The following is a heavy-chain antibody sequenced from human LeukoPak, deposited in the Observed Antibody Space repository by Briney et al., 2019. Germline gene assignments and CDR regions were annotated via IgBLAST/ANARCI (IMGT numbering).Heavy chain of an antibody. CDR2: LSGSGGDT. V-gene: IGHV3-23*01. Sequence: PGGSLRLSCVASGFTFSRNAMSWVRQAPGKGLEWVSSLSGSGGDTYYADSVKGRFTISRDNSKNTVYLQMNSLKAEDTAVYYCAKAEGQGGSSSWFDYWGQGTLATVSS. CDR3: AKAEGQGGSSSWFDY. CDR1: GFTFSRNA. D-gene: IGHD6-13*01. J-gene: IGHJ4*02.